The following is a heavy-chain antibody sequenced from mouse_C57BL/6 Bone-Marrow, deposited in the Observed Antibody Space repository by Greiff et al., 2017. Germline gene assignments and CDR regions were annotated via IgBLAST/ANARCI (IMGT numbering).Heavy chain of an antibody. Sequence: QVQLKQSDAELVKPGASVKISCKVSGYTFTDHTIHWMKQRPEQGLAWIGYIYPRDGSTKYNEKFKGKATLSADKSSSTAYMHLYSLTSGDSAVYFCARLGAVYDGVFDYWGQGTTLTVSS. CDR3: ARLGAVYDGVFDY. CDR2: IYPRDGST. V-gene: IGHV1-78*01. CDR1: GYTFTDHT. J-gene: IGHJ2*01. D-gene: IGHD2-12*01.